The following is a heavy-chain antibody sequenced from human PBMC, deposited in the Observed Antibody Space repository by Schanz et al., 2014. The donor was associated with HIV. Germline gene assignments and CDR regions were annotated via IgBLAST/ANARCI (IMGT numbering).Heavy chain of an antibody. Sequence: QVQLVESGGGVVQPGRSLRLSCAASGITFSTSGMHWVRQAPGKGREWGAVIWYEGSKKYYADSVKGRFTISRDNSKNTLYLQMNSLRAEDTAIYYCARSPDWAGTDAFDIWGQGTMVTVSS. CDR2: IWYEGSKK. CDR3: ARSPDWAGTDAFDI. CDR1: GITFSTSG. J-gene: IGHJ3*02. V-gene: IGHV3-33*01. D-gene: IGHD6-19*01.